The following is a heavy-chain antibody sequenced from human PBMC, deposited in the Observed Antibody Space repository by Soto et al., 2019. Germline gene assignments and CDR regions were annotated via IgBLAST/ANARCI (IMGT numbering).Heavy chain of an antibody. J-gene: IGHJ6*02. V-gene: IGHV1-18*01. CDR2: ISAYNGNT. CDR3: ARRIPGIAAESYYYGMDV. Sequence: ASVKVSCKASGYTFTRYGISWVRQAPGQGLEWMGWISAYNGNTNYAQNLQGRVTMTTDTSTSTAYMELRSLRDDDTAVYYCARRIPGIAAESYYYGMDVWGQGNTVTV. CDR1: GYTFTRYG. D-gene: IGHD6-13*01.